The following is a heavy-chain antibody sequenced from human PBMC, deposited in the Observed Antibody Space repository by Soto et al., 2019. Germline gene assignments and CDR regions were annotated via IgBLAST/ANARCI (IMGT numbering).Heavy chain of an antibody. CDR3: ARESEAYSGYDLVYYYYMDV. CDR2: ISSSSSTI. V-gene: IGHV3-48*01. CDR1: GFTFSSYS. Sequence: EVQLVESGGGLVQPGGSLRLSCAASGFTFSSYSMNWVRQAPGKGLEWVSYISSSSSTIYYADSVKGRFTISRDNAKNPLYLQMDSLRGEDTAMYYCARESEAYSGYDLVYYYYMDVWGKGTTVTVSS. D-gene: IGHD5-12*01. J-gene: IGHJ6*03.